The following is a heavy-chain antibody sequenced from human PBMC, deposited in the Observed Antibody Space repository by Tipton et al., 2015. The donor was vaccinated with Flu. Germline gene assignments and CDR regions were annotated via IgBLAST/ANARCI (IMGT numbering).Heavy chain of an antibody. Sequence: TLSLTCTVSGGSISSSDYYWGWIRQPPGKGLEWIGSIYYRGSTYYNPSLKSRVTISVDTSKNQFSLQLSSVTATDTAVYYCASAYSAGWHGIYDVWGQGTLVTVSS. V-gene: IGHV4-39*01. CDR3: ASAYSAGWHGIYDV. J-gene: IGHJ4*02. CDR2: IYYRGST. CDR1: GGSISSSDYY. D-gene: IGHD6-19*01.